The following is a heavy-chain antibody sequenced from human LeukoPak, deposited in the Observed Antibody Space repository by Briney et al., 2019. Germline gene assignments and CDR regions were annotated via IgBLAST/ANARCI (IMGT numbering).Heavy chain of an antibody. V-gene: IGHV3-64*01. CDR2: ININGDTT. Sequence: GGSLRLSCAASGFTLSSYAMHWVRQAPGKGLEYVSTININGDTTYYANSVKGRFTISRDNSKDTLYLQMGSLRGEDMAVYYCARVTSRSSGCVDFWGQGTRVTVSS. D-gene: IGHD6-19*01. CDR3: ARVTSRSSGCVDF. J-gene: IGHJ4*02. CDR1: GFTLSSYA.